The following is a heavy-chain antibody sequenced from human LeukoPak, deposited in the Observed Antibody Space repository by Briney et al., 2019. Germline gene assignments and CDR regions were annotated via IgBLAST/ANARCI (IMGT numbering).Heavy chain of an antibody. CDR2: IYPGDSDT. J-gene: IGHJ3*02. Sequence: GESLKISCKGSGYSFTSYWIGWARQMPGKGLEWMGIIYPGDSDTRYSPSFQGQVTISADKSISTAYLQWSSLKASDTAMYYCARPSDNDYSNYRLHDAFDIWGQGTMVTVSS. D-gene: IGHD4-11*01. CDR3: ARPSDNDYSNYRLHDAFDI. CDR1: GYSFTSYW. V-gene: IGHV5-51*01.